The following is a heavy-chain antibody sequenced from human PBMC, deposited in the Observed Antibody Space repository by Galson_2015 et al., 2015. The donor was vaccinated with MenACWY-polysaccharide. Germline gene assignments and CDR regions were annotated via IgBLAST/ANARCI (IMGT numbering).Heavy chain of an antibody. CDR2: IKQDGSAE. J-gene: IGHJ6*02. D-gene: IGHD2/OR15-2a*01. CDR1: GFTFSNYW. Sequence: SLRLSCAASGFTFSNYWMSWVRQAPGKGLEWVANIKQDGSAEYYVDSVRGRFTISRDNAKNSVYLQMNSLRADDTTVYYCARDYCDRITCSGMDVWGQGTTVTVSS. CDR3: ARDYCDRITCSGMDV. V-gene: IGHV3-7*01.